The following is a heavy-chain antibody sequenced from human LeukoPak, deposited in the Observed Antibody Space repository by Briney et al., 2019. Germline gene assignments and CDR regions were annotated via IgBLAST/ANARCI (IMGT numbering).Heavy chain of an antibody. CDR1: GYTFNTYG. CDR2: ISPYDGST. CDR3: ARADRPSGLFDY. D-gene: IGHD1-14*01. Sequence: ASVKVSCKASGYTFNTYGISWVRQAPGQGLEYMGWISPYDGSTNYARNLQGRFTMTTDTSTTTVYMELRSLRSDDTAVYYCARADRPSGLFDYWGQGTLVTVSS. J-gene: IGHJ4*02. V-gene: IGHV1-18*01.